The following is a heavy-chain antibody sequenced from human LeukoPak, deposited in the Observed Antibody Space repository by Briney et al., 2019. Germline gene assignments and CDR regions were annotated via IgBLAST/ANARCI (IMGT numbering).Heavy chain of an antibody. CDR1: GGSISSYY. CDR2: IYTSGST. J-gene: IGHJ4*02. Sequence: KPSETLSFTCTVSGGSISSYYWSWIRQPAGKGLEWIGRIYTSGSTNYNPSLKSRVTMSVDTSKNQFSLKLSSVTAADTAVYYCARDRRHYDILTGYYNDYWGQGTLVTVSS. CDR3: ARDRRHYDILTGYYNDY. D-gene: IGHD3-9*01. V-gene: IGHV4-4*07.